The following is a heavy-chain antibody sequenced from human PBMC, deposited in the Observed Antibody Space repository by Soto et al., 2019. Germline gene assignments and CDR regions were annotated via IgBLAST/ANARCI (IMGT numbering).Heavy chain of an antibody. Sequence: QVQLQESGPGLVKPSETLSLTCTVSGGSISSYYWSWIRQPAGKGLAWIGRIYTSGSTNYNPSLKSRVTMSVDTTKNQFSRKLGCVSAADTATYYCAGGGWVGVPPDDDYCMDVWGQATTVTVSS. CDR3: AGGGWVGVPPDDDYCMDV. CDR2: IYTSGST. V-gene: IGHV4-4*07. D-gene: IGHD3-3*01. CDR1: GGSISSYY. J-gene: IGHJ6*02.